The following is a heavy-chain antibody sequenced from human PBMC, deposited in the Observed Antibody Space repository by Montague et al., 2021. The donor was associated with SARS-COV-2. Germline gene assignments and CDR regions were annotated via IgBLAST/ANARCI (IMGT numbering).Heavy chain of an antibody. Sequence: SETLSLTCTVSGGSISSSSYYWGWIRQPPGKGLEWIGSIYYSGSTYYNPSLKSRVTISVDTSKNQFSLKLSSVTAADTAVCYCASPTYCYDSSGSDAFDIWGQGTMVTVSS. D-gene: IGHD3-22*01. CDR2: IYYSGST. J-gene: IGHJ3*02. V-gene: IGHV4-39*01. CDR3: ASPTYCYDSSGSDAFDI. CDR1: GGSISSSSYY.